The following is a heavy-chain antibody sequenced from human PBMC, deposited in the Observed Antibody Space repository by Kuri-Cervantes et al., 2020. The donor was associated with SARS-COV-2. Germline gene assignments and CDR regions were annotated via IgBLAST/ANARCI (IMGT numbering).Heavy chain of an antibody. CDR3: ARDGDYSNYGMYYFDY. CDR1: GYTFTSYY. Sequence: ASVKVSCKASGYTFTSYYMHWVRQAPGQGLEWMGIINPSGGSTSYAQKFQGRVTMTRDTSTSTVYMELRSLRSEDTAVYYCARDGDYSNYGMYYFDYWGQGTLVTVSS. V-gene: IGHV1-46*01. J-gene: IGHJ4*02. D-gene: IGHD4-11*01. CDR2: INPSGGST.